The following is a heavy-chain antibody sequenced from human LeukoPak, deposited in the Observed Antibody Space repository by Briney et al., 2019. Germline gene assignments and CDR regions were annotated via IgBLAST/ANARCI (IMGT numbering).Heavy chain of an antibody. CDR1: GYSISSGYY. D-gene: IGHD3/OR15-3a*01. V-gene: IGHV4-38-2*01. CDR2: IYHSGST. Sequence: TSETLSLTCAVSGYSISSGYYWGWIRQPPGKGLEWIGSIYHSGSTYYNPSLKSRVTISVDTSKNQFSLKLGSVTAADTAVYYCARRDFWRRTDFDYWGQGTLVTVSS. J-gene: IGHJ4*02. CDR3: ARRDFWRRTDFDY.